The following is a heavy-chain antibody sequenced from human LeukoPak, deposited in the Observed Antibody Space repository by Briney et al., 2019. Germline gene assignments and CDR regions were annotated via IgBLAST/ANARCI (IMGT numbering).Heavy chain of an antibody. CDR3: VNQISGWVY. CDR1: GFTFDRFA. CDR2: IGSNGRST. Sequence: GSLRLSCSASGFTFDRFAMHLVRQAPGEGLEYLSGIGSNGRSTHNADSVKGRFTISRDNSKNTLFLQMTSLRAEDTAVYYCVNQISGWVYWGQGTLVTVSS. D-gene: IGHD6-19*01. V-gene: IGHV3-64D*06. J-gene: IGHJ4*02.